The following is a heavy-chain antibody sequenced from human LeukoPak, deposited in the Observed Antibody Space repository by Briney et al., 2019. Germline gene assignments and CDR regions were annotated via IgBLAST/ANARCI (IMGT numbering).Heavy chain of an antibody. J-gene: IGHJ4*02. Sequence: GASVKVSCKASGYTFTSYDINWVRQATGQGLEWMGWMNPNSGNTGYAQKFQGRVTITADESTSTAYMELSSLRSEDTAVYYCARMEAMVRTFDYWGQGTLVTVSS. V-gene: IGHV1-8*01. CDR3: ARMEAMVRTFDY. CDR2: MNPNSGNT. CDR1: GYTFTSYD. D-gene: IGHD5-18*01.